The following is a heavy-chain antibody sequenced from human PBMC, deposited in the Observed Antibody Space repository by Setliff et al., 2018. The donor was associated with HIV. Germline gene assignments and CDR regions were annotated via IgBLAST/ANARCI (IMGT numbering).Heavy chain of an antibody. CDR2: ISSSGSYT. Sequence: PGGSLRLSCAASGFIFSSYAMHWVRQAPGKGLEWVSYISSSGSYTNYADSVKGRFTISRDNAKNSLYLQMNSLRADDTAVYYCAREREDQDFDYSYGMDVWGQGTTVTVSS. CDR3: AREREDQDFDYSYGMDV. J-gene: IGHJ6*02. D-gene: IGHD2-15*01. V-gene: IGHV3-21*05. CDR1: GFIFSSYA.